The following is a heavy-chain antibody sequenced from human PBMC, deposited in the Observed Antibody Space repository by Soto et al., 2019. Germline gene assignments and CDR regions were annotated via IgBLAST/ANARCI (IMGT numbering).Heavy chain of an antibody. CDR3: ARGFGSGSYAVDY. D-gene: IGHD3-10*01. V-gene: IGHV1-69*02. CDR2: IIPILGIA. J-gene: IGHJ4*02. Sequence: QVQLVQSGAEVKKPGSSVKVSCTASGGTFSSNIIIWVRQAPGQGLEWMGKIIPILGIANYAQQFQGRVTITADKSTSTAYMELSSLRSEDTAVYYCARGFGSGSYAVDYWGQGTLVTVSS. CDR1: GGTFSSNI.